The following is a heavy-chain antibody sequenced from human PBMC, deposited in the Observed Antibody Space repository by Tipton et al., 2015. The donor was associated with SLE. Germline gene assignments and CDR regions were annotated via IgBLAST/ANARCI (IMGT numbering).Heavy chain of an antibody. CDR3: ARHDTNYGRNWFDP. CDR2: IRYDGSQK. CDR1: GFIFSSYG. J-gene: IGHJ5*02. Sequence: SLRLSCAASGFIFSSYGMHWVRQAPGKGLEWVALIRYDGSQKFYADSVKGRFTISRDNSKNMLFLQLSSLRAADTAVYYCARHDTNYGRNWFDPWGQGTLVTVSS. V-gene: IGHV3-30*19. D-gene: IGHD2-8*01.